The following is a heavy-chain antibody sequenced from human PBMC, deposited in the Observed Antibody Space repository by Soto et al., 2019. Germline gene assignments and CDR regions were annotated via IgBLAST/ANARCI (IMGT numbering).Heavy chain of an antibody. CDR1: GYTFTSYY. J-gene: IGHJ4*02. Sequence: ASVKVSCKASGYTFTSYYMHWVRQAPGQRLEWMGWISTYNGNTKYAQKLQGRVTMTTDTSTSTAYMELRSLRSDDTAVFYCAREMVRGVGSDYWGQGTLVTV. CDR2: ISTYNGNT. D-gene: IGHD3-10*01. V-gene: IGHV1-18*04. CDR3: AREMVRGVGSDY.